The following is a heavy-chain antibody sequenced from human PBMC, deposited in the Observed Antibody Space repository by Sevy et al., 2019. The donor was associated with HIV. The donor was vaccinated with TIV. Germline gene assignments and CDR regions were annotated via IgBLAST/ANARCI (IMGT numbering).Heavy chain of an antibody. J-gene: IGHJ4*02. D-gene: IGHD6-19*01. CDR1: GFNLENFW. CDR2: IRQDGSEI. CDR3: VRAIQSDGSF. V-gene: IGHV3-7*01. Sequence: GGSLRLSCVASGFNLENFWMNWVRQAPGKGLEWVANIRQDGSEIYYVASVKGRFTISRDNARNLVYLQMNGLRVEDTALYYCVRAIQSDGSFWGQGALVTVSS.